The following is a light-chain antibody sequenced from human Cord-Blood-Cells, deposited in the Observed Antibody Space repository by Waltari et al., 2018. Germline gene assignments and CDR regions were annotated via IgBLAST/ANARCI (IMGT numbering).Light chain of an antibody. CDR3: QQYDNLPLT. CDR2: DAS. V-gene: IGKV1-33*01. J-gene: IGKJ4*01. Sequence: DIQMTPSPSSLSASVGDRVTITCQASQDISNYLNWYQQKTGKAPKLLIYDASNLETVVPSRFSGSGSGTDFTFTISSLQPEDIATYYCQQYDNLPLTFGGGTKVEIK. CDR1: QDISNY.